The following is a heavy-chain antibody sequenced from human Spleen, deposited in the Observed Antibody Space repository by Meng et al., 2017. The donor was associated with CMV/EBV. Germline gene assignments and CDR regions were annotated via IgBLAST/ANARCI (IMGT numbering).Heavy chain of an antibody. Sequence: ASVKVSCKPYGYTFTKYYMHWVRQAPGQGLEWMGIIRPSDGDTMYAQNFQGRVTMTRDTSTGTIYMELSSLISEDTAVYYCAREVGATDYWGQGTLVTVSS. D-gene: IGHD1-26*01. CDR1: GYTFTKYY. J-gene: IGHJ4*02. CDR2: IRPSDGDT. V-gene: IGHV1-46*01. CDR3: AREVGATDY.